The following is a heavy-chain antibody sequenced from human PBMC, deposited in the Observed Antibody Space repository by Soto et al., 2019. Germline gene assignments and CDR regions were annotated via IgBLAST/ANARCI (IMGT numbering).Heavy chain of an antibody. CDR2: IYYSGST. V-gene: IGHV4-31*03. CDR3: AREGGIVGATAADY. D-gene: IGHD1-26*01. J-gene: IGHJ4*02. CDR1: GGSISSGGYY. Sequence: QVQLQESGPGLVKPSQTLSLTCTVSGGSISSGGYYWSWIRQHPGKGLEWIGYIYYSGSTYYNPSLKSRVTIPVXTXENQFSLKLSSVTAADTAVYYCAREGGIVGATAADYWGQGTLVTVSS.